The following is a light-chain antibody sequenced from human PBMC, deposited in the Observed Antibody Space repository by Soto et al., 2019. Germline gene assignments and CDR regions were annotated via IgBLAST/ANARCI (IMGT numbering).Light chain of an antibody. CDR1: QSSSSW. CDR2: KAS. Sequence: DVEITQSPSILYTTVGDRVIITCRDSQSSSSWSAWYQQKPGTAPKLLIYKASSLASGVPSRFSGSGSGTEFTLTISSQQPDDLANYCWQQDNSHWTFGQGTKVDIK. J-gene: IGKJ1*01. V-gene: IGKV1-5*03. CDR3: QQDNSHWT.